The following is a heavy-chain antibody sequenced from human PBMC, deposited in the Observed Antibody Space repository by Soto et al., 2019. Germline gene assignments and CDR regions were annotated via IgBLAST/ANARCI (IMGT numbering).Heavy chain of an antibody. Sequence: GGSLRLSCAAFGFTVSSNYMSWVRQAPGKGLEWVSVISGSGGSTYYADSVKGRFTISKDNSKTTLYLQMNSLRAEDTAVYYCAKAMYSSSWSARYDWFDPWGQGTLVTVSS. CDR3: AKAMYSSSWSARYDWFDP. CDR1: GFTVSSNY. D-gene: IGHD6-13*01. V-gene: IGHV3-23*01. J-gene: IGHJ5*02. CDR2: ISGSGGST.